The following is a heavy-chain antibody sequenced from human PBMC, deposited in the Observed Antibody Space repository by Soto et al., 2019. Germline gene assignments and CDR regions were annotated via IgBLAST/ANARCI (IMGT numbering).Heavy chain of an antibody. CDR2: ISGTTSTT. D-gene: IGHD3-22*01. V-gene: IGHV3-48*01. Sequence: PGGSLRLSCGASGFTFSSPSMNWVRLAPGKGLEWISYISGTTSTTYYADSVKGRFTMSRDNAKNAGYLQMNSLRVEDTAVYYCARDLGHYDSSGYFDSWGQGTQVTVS. CDR1: GFTFSSPS. J-gene: IGHJ4*02. CDR3: ARDLGHYDSSGYFDS.